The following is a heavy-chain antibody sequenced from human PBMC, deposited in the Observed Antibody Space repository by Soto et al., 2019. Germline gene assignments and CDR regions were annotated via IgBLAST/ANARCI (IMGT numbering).Heavy chain of an antibody. V-gene: IGHV4-61*08. D-gene: IGHD3-22*01. CDR1: GGSISSGGYY. CDR3: ARGRTYYYDSSGYSYGMDV. J-gene: IGHJ6*02. CDR2: IYYSGST. Sequence: PSETLSLTCTVSGGSISSGGYYWSWIRQHPGKGLEWIGCIYYSGSTNYNPSLKSRVTISVDTSKNQFSLKLSSVTAADTAVYYCARGRTYYYDSSGYSYGMDVWGQGTTVTVSS.